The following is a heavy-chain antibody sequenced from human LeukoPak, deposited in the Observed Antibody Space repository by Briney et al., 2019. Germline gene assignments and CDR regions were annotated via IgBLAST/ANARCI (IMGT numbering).Heavy chain of an antibody. Sequence: SGGSLRLSCAASGFTFRSYAMSWVRQAPGKGLEWVSAIRGSDGSTYYADSVKGRFTISRDNSKTTLSLQMSSLRAEDTAVYYCAKAGHFYYYDMDVWGQGTTVTVSS. CDR1: GFTFRSYA. V-gene: IGHV3-23*01. CDR2: IRGSDGST. J-gene: IGHJ6*02. CDR3: AKAGHFYYYDMDV.